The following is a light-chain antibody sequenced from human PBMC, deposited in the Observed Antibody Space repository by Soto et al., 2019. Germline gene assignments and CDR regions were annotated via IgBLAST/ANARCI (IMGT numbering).Light chain of an antibody. V-gene: IGKV1-5*01. CDR1: QSVSNW. CDR2: DVS. CDR3: QQLSTYPST. J-gene: IGKJ4*01. Sequence: DIQMTQSPSTLSASLGERVTITCRASQSVSNWLAWYQQKPGKAPKLLIYDVSSLESGVPSRFSGSGSGTDFTLTISSLQAEDFATYYCQQLSTYPSTFGGGTKVDIK.